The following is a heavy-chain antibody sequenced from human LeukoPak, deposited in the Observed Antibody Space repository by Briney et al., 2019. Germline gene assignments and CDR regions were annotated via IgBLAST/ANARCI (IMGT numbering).Heavy chain of an antibody. D-gene: IGHD3-3*01. CDR3: AKVSDHDFWSGPQYFDY. Sequence: QPGGSLGLSCAASGFTFSSYAMSWVRQAPGKGLEWVSAISGSGGSTYYADSVKGRFTISRDNSKNTLYLQMNSLRAEDTAVYYCAKVSDHDFWSGPQYFDYWGQGTLVTVSS. J-gene: IGHJ4*02. CDR1: GFTFSSYA. V-gene: IGHV3-23*01. CDR2: ISGSGGST.